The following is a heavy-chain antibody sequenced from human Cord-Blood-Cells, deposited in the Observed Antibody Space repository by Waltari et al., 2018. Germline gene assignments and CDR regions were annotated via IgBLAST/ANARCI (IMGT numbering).Heavy chain of an antibody. Sequence: QVQLVQSGAEVKKPGASVKVSCKASGYTFTGYYMHWVRQAPGQWLEWMGWINPNSGGPNYAQKFQGRVTMTRDTSISTAYMELSRLRSDDTAVYYCAGAGYSSSWYDYWGQGTLVTVSS. CDR3: AGAGYSSSWYDY. V-gene: IGHV1-2*02. CDR2: INPNSGGP. J-gene: IGHJ4*02. CDR1: GYTFTGYY. D-gene: IGHD6-13*01.